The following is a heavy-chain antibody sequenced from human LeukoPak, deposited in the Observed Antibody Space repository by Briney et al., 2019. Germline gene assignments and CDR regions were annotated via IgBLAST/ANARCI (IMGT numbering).Heavy chain of an antibody. CDR3: ARAPSVAGTNEFDY. D-gene: IGHD6-19*01. V-gene: IGHV3-30*04. CDR2: ISYDGSNK. Sequence: PGGSLRLSCVASGFTFSNYAMHWVRQAPGKELEWVAVISYDGSNKYYADSVKGRFTISRDNSKNTLYLQMNSLRVDDTAVYYCARAPSVAGTNEFDYWGQGTLVTVSS. CDR1: GFTFSNYA. J-gene: IGHJ4*02.